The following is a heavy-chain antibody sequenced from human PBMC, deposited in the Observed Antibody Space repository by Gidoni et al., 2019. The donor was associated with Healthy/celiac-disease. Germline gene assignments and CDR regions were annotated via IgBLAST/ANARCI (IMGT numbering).Heavy chain of an antibody. D-gene: IGHD3-22*01. CDR3: ARQRPGDYDSSGYYYVDAFDI. Sequence: QVQLQESGPGLVKPSQTLSLTCTVSGGSISSGGYYWSWIRQHPGKGLEWIGYIYYSGSTYYNPSLKSRVTISVDTSKNQFSLKLSSVTAADTAVYYCARQRPGDYDSSGYYYVDAFDIWGQGTMVTVSS. J-gene: IGHJ3*02. CDR2: IYYSGST. V-gene: IGHV4-31*03. CDR1: GGSISSGGYY.